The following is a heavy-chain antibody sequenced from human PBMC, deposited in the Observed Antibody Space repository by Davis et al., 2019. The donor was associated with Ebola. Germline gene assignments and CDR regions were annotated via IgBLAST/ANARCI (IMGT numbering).Heavy chain of an antibody. J-gene: IGHJ4*02. CDR2: ISYDGSNK. D-gene: IGHD5-24*01. CDR3: ASVRDGDNPGLDY. Sequence: GESLKISCAASGFTFSSYAMHWVRQAPGKGLEWVAVISYDGSNKYYADSVKGRFTISRDNSKNTLYLQMNSLRAEDTAVYYCASVRDGDNPGLDYWGQGTLVTVSS. CDR1: GFTFSSYA. V-gene: IGHV3-30*14.